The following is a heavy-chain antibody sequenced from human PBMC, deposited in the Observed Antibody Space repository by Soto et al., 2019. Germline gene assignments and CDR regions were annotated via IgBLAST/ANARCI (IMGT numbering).Heavy chain of an antibody. J-gene: IGHJ4*02. CDR3: ATDRAGITVGRFDY. CDR1: AFTFSTYW. D-gene: IGHD6-19*01. Sequence: GGSLRLSCAASAFTFSTYWMHWVRQAPGKGLVWVSRINSDGSSTNYADSVKGRFTISRDNAKNTLYLQMNSLRAEDTAVYYCATDRAGITVGRFDYWGQGTLVTVSS. V-gene: IGHV3-74*01. CDR2: INSDGSST.